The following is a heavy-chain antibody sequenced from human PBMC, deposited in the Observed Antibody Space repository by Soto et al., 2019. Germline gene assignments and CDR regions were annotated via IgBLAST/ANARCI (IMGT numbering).Heavy chain of an antibody. CDR2: SIPIFVTA. D-gene: IGHD3-3*01. CDR3: ARDLYRGRFQYYDFWSGYSYCMDV. Sequence: QVQLVQSGAEVKKPGSSVKVSCKASGGTFSSYAISWVRQAPGQGLEWMGGSIPIFVTANYAQKFQGRVTITADESTSTAYLELSRLRSEDTAVYYCARDLYRGRFQYYDFWSGYSYCMDVGGQGTTVTVSS. CDR1: GGTFSSYA. V-gene: IGHV1-69*01. J-gene: IGHJ6*02.